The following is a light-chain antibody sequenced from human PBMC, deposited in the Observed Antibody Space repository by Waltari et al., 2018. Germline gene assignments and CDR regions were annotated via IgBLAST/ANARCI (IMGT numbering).Light chain of an antibody. CDR3: QSTDSGGFFYV. J-gene: IGLJ1*01. V-gene: IGLV3-25*03. CDR2: KDT. Sequence: SFELRQPPSVSVSPGQTATITCSGDALPNQYAYWYQQKPGQAPALMTYKDTERPSGIPEGFSGARSGKIGTLTISGVQAEDEADYYCQSTDSGGFFYVFGTGTEVTVL. CDR1: ALPNQY.